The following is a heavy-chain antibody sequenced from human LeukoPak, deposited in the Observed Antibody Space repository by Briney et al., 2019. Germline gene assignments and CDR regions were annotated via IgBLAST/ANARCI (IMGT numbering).Heavy chain of an antibody. D-gene: IGHD6-19*01. Sequence: PGGSLRLSCAASGFTFSSYAMHWVRQAPGKGLEYVSAISSNGGSTYYANSVKGRFTISRDNSKNTLYLQMGSLRAEDMAVYYCARDKGSSGPTYWYFDLWGRGTLVTVSS. CDR1: GFTFSSYA. V-gene: IGHV3-64*01. CDR3: ARDKGSSGPTYWYFDL. CDR2: ISSNGGST. J-gene: IGHJ2*01.